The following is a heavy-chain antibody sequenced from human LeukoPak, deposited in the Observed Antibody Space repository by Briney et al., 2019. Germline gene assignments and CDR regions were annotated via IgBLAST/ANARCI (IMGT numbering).Heavy chain of an antibody. V-gene: IGHV4-59*01. Sequence: SETLSLTCTVSGGSISSFYWSWIRQPPGKGLEWIGYIYYSGSTNYNPSLKSRVTISVDTSKNQFSLKLSSVTAADTAVYYCARSSVDGYNSFYYYYYMDVWGKGTTVTISS. CDR2: IYYSGST. J-gene: IGHJ6*03. CDR1: GGSISSFY. D-gene: IGHD5-24*01. CDR3: ARSSVDGYNSFYYYYYMDV.